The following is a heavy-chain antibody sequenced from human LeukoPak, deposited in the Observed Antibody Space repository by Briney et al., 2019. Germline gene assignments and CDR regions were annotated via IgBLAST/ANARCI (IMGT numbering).Heavy chain of an antibody. Sequence: PSETLSLTCAVYGGSFSGYYWSWIRQPPGKGLEWIGEINHSGSTNYNPSLKSRVTISVDTSKNQFSLKLSSVTAADTAVYYCARGLASRSGWLDYYYYYGMDVWGQGTTVTVSS. CDR3: ARGLASRSGWLDYYYYYGMDV. D-gene: IGHD6-19*01. J-gene: IGHJ6*02. CDR1: GGSFSGYY. CDR2: INHSGST. V-gene: IGHV4-34*01.